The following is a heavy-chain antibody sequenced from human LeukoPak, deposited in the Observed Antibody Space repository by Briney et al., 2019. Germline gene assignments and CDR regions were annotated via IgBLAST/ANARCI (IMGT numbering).Heavy chain of an antibody. D-gene: IGHD3-16*02. Sequence: GGSLRLSCAASGFTFSSYSMDRVRQAPGKGLEWVSYISSSSSTIYYADSVKGRFTISRDNAKNSLYLQMNSLRAEDTAVYYCARDSDYVWGSYRRPFDYWGQGTLVTVSS. J-gene: IGHJ4*02. V-gene: IGHV3-48*01. CDR1: GFTFSSYS. CDR3: ARDSDYVWGSYRRPFDY. CDR2: ISSSSSTI.